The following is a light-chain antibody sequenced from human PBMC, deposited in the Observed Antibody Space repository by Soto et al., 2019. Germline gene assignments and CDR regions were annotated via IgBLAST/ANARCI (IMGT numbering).Light chain of an antibody. CDR1: QSVSSSY. V-gene: IGKV3-20*01. J-gene: IGKJ4*01. CDR2: GAS. CDR3: QQYGSSPKVT. Sequence: ESVLTQSPGTLSLSPGERATLSCRASQSVSSSYLAWYQQKPGQAPRLLIYGASSRATGIPDRFSGSGSGTDFTLTISRLEPEDFAVYYCQQYGSSPKVTFGGGTKVAIK.